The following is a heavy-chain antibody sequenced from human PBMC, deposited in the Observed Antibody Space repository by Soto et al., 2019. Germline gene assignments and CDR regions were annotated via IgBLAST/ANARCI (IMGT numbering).Heavy chain of an antibody. Sequence: GGSLRLSCSGSGFNFSDYYMNWIRQTPVRGLEWVSSILSLESHKYYAASVMDRFSISRDNAQKSLFLQMNNLRAEDTGIYFCATGLKDASNRPSFDSWGPGTPVTVSS. D-gene: IGHD3-16*01. CDR3: ATGLKDASNRPSFDS. J-gene: IGHJ4*02. CDR1: GFNFSDYY. V-gene: IGHV3-11*01. CDR2: ILSLESHK.